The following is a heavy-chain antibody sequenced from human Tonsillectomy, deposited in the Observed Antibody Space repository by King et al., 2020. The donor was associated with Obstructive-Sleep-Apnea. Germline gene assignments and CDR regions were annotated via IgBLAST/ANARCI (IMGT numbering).Heavy chain of an antibody. D-gene: IGHD3-10*01. CDR3: AKPWELYDFYYGMDV. CDR1: GFTFSSYG. Sequence: VQLVQSGGGVVQPGRSLRLSCAASGFTFSSYGMHWVRQAPGKGLEWVAVISYDGSNKYYADSVKGRFTISRDNSKNTLYLQMNSLRGEDTAGYYCAKPWELYDFYYGMDVWGQGTTVTVSS. J-gene: IGHJ6*02. CDR2: ISYDGSNK. V-gene: IGHV3-30*18.